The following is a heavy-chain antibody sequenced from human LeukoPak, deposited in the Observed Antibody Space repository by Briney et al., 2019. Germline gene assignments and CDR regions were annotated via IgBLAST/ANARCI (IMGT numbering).Heavy chain of an antibody. CDR3: AKERIAVAVDAFDI. D-gene: IGHD6-19*01. CDR1: GFTFDDYA. Sequence: GGSLRLSCAASGFTFDDYAMHWVRQAPGKGLEWVSGISWNSGSIGYADSVKGRFTISRDNAKNSLYLQMNSLRAEDTAVYYCAKERIAVAVDAFDIWGQGTMVTVSS. J-gene: IGHJ3*02. V-gene: IGHV3-9*01. CDR2: ISWNSGSI.